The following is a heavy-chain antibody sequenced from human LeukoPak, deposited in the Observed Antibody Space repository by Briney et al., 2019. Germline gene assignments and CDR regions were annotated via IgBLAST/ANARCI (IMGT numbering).Heavy chain of an antibody. D-gene: IGHD3-3*01. J-gene: IGHJ4*02. CDR2: IYHSGST. Sequence: SETLSLTCTVSGYSISSGYYWGWIRQPPGKGLEWIGSIYHSGSTYYNPSLKSRVTISVDTSKNQLSLKLSSVTAADTAVYYCARIIDFWSGYGYWGQGTLVTVSS. CDR1: GYSISSGYY. CDR3: ARIIDFWSGYGY. V-gene: IGHV4-38-2*02.